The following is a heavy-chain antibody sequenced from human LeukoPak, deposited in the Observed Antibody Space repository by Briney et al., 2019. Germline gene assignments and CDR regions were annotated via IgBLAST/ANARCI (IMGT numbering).Heavy chain of an antibody. CDR2: IRYNGNT. Sequence: SETLSLTCTVSGGSIIGYWWSWSRQPPGKGLEWIGNIRYNGNTYSNPSLKSRVTISVDTSKNQFSMKLSSVTAADTAMYYCARYAALSGPNWLDPWGRGTLVTVSS. J-gene: IGHJ5*02. V-gene: IGHV4-59*01. D-gene: IGHD6-19*01. CDR1: GGSIIGYW. CDR3: ARYAALSGPNWLDP.